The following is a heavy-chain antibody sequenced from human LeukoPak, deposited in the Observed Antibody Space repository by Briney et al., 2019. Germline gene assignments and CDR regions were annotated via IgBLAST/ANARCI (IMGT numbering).Heavy chain of an antibody. CDR3: ARTGRVGATPFFDY. CDR2: IYYSGST. V-gene: IGHV4-59*01. Sequence: SETLSLTCTVSGGSISSYYWSWIRQPPGKGLEWIGYIYYSGSTNYNPSLESRVTISVDTSKNQFSLKLSSVTAADTAVYYCARTGRVGATPFFDYWGQGTLVTVSS. J-gene: IGHJ4*02. D-gene: IGHD1-26*01. CDR1: GGSISSYY.